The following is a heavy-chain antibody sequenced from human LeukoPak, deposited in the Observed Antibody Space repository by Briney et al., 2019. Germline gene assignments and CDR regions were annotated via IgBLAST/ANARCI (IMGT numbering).Heavy chain of an antibody. Sequence: ASVKVCCKASGYTFTGYYMDWVRQAPGQGLEWMGWINPNSGGTNYAQKFQGRVTMTRDTSISTAYMELSRLRSDDTAVYYCAREPPGPYGSMSFDYWGQGTLVTVSS. CDR1: GYTFTGYY. CDR3: AREPPGPYGSMSFDY. V-gene: IGHV1-2*02. CDR2: INPNSGGT. D-gene: IGHD3-10*01. J-gene: IGHJ4*02.